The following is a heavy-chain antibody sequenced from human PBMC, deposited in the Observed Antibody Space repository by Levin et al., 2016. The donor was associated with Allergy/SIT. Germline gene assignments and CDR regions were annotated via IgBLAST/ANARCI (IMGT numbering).Heavy chain of an antibody. J-gene: IGHJ4*02. D-gene: IGHD2-21*02. V-gene: IGHV1-2*02. CDR3: ARDRSAPVLLFRLDY. CDR2: INPNSGGT. Sequence: WVRQAPGQGLEWMGWINPNSGGTNYAQKFQGRVTMTRDTSISTAYMELSRLRSDDTAVYYCARDRSAPVLLFRLDYWGQGTLVTVSS.